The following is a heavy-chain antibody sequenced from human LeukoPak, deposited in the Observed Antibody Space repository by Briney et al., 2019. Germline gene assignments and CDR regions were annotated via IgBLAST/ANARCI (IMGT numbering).Heavy chain of an antibody. CDR1: GGSLNGYY. V-gene: IGHV4-34*01. D-gene: IGHD6-13*01. CDR3: ARDHDSSSWYSAFDI. Sequence: SETLSLTCAVYGGSLNGYYWSWIRQPPGKGLEWIGSIYYSGSTYYNPSLKSRVTISVDTSKNQFSLKLSSVTAADTAVYYCARDHDSSSWYSAFDIWGQGTMVTVSS. CDR2: IYYSGST. J-gene: IGHJ3*02.